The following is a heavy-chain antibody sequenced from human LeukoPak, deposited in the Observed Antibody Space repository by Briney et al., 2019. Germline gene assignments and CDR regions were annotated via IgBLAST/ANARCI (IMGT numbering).Heavy chain of an antibody. CDR1: RFTFDTYA. J-gene: IGHJ4*02. CDR3: AKGQKIVYCSSTSCYLFDY. V-gene: IGHV3-23*01. D-gene: IGHD2-2*01. Sequence: PGGSLRLSCAASRFTFDTYAMSWVRQAPGKGLEWVSAISGSGGSTYYADSVKGRFTISRDNSKNTLYLQMNSLRAEDTAVYYCAKGQKIVYCSSTSCYLFDYWGQGTLVTVSS. CDR2: ISGSGGST.